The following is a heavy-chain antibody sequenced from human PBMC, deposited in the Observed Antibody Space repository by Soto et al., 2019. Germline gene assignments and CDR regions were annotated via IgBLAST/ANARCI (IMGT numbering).Heavy chain of an antibody. CDR3: ARGSLGNWNDSLDAFDI. V-gene: IGHV1-3*01. D-gene: IGHD1-1*01. CDR1: GYTFTSYA. J-gene: IGHJ3*02. Sequence: ASVKVSCKASGYTFTSYAMHWVRQAPGQRLEWMGWINAGNGNTKYSQKFQGRVTITRDTSASTAYMELSSLRSEDTAVYYFARGSLGNWNDSLDAFDIWGQGTMVTVS. CDR2: INAGNGNT.